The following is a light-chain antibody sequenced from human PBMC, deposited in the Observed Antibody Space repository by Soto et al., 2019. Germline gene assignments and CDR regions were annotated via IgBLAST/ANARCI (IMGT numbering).Light chain of an antibody. Sequence: EVVMTQSPATLSVSPGERSTLSCRASQSITSTYLAWYQQKPGQAPRXXIYGVSSRATGVPDRFSGSGSGTDLTITISRLEPEDFEVYYCQQYTDWPLTFGQGTKVDIK. CDR3: QQYTDWPLT. V-gene: IGKV3-20*01. CDR1: QSITSTY. CDR2: GVS. J-gene: IGKJ1*01.